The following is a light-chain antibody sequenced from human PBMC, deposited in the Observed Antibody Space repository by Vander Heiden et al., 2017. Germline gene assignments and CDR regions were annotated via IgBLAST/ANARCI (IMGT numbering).Light chain of an antibody. CDR1: QDISNF. J-gene: IGKJ2*01. CDR2: DAS. CDR3: QQGDQVPRT. V-gene: IGKV1-33*01. Sequence: DIQMTQSPSSLSASVGDRVTITCQATQDISNFLIWYQQKPGKAPKLLIYDASTLETGVPSRFSGSRSGTNFTFTISSLQPEDIATYYCQQGDQVPRTFGQGTKVEIK.